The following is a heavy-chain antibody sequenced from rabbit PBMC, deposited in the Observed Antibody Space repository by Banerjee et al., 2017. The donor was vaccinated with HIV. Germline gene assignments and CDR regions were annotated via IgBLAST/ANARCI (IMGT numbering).Heavy chain of an antibody. V-gene: IGHV1S45*01. D-gene: IGHD2-1*01. CDR3: VRDIDGDTDFDL. J-gene: IGHJ4*01. CDR1: GFSFSSGHD. Sequence: QQQLVESGGGLVKPEGSLTLTCKASGFSFSSGHDMCWVRQAPGKGPEWIACIDIDRSGRIWYASWVNGRFTISKTSSTTVTLQMTSLTAADTATYFCVRDIDGDTDFDLWGQGTLVTVS. CDR2: IDIDRSGRI.